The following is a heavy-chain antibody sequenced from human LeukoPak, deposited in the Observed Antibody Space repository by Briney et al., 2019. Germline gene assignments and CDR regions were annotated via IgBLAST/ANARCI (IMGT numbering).Heavy chain of an antibody. Sequence: PGGSLRLSCAASGFTFSSYGMHWVRQAPGKGLEWVACIRYDGSNDYYTDSVKGRFTISRDNSKNTVYLQMNSLRAEDSAVYYCARIWGGRLWEPGYWGQGTLVTVSS. CDR3: ARIWGGRLWEPGY. V-gene: IGHV3-30*02. J-gene: IGHJ4*02. CDR1: GFTFSSYG. CDR2: IRYDGSND. D-gene: IGHD1-26*01.